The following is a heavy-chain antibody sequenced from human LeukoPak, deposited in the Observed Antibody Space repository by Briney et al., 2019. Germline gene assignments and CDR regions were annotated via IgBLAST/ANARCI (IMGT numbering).Heavy chain of an antibody. CDR1: GGSISSGSYY. J-gene: IGHJ4*02. D-gene: IGHD6-19*01. CDR2: IYTSGST. CDR3: ARAAAVAVDC. V-gene: IGHV4-61*02. Sequence: PSETLSLTCTVSGGSISSGSYYWSWIRQPPGKGLEWIGRIYTSGSTTYSPSLESRVTISVDTSKNQFSLKLSSVTAADTAVYYCARAAAVAVDCWGQGTLVTVSS.